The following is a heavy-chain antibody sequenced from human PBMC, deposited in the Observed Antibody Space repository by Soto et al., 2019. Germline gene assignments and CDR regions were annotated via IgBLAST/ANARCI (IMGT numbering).Heavy chain of an antibody. D-gene: IGHD3-10*01. V-gene: IGHV3-66*01. J-gene: IGHJ6*02. CDR1: GFTVSSNY. CDR3: ARDRGTVYGMDV. Sequence: EVQLVESGGGLVQPGGSLRLSCAASGFTVSSNYMSWVRQAPGKGLEWVSVIYSGGSTYYADSVKGRFTISRDNSKNTPYLQMNSLRAEDTAVYYCARDRGTVYGMDVWGQGTTVTVSS. CDR2: IYSGGST.